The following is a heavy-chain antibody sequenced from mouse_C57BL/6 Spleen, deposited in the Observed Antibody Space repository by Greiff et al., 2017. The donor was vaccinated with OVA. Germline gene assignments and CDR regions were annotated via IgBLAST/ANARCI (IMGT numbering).Heavy chain of an antibody. CDR3: ARARAYDYGAMDD. V-gene: IGHV1-64*01. CDR2: IHPNSGST. Sequence: QVQLKQPGAELVKPGASVKLSCKASGYTFTSYWMHWVKQRPGQGLEWIGMIHPNSGSTNYNEKFKSKATLTVDKSSSTAYMQLSSLTFEDSAVYYCARARAYDYGAMDDWGQGTSVTVSS. D-gene: IGHD2-4*01. J-gene: IGHJ4*01. CDR1: GYTFTSYW.